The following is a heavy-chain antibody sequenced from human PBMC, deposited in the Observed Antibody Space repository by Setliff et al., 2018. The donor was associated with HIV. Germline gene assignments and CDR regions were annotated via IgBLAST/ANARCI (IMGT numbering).Heavy chain of an antibody. CDR1: GYTFTSYD. V-gene: IGHV1-8*02. Sequence: ASVKVSCKASGYTFTSYDINWVRQAAGQGLEWMGWMNPNSGNTGYAQKFQGRVTMTRDTSISTASMELSRLTSDDTAVYYCARDRQQWLVYFDYWGQGTLVTVSS. D-gene: IGHD6-19*01. CDR3: ARDRQQWLVYFDY. J-gene: IGHJ4*02. CDR2: MNPNSGNT.